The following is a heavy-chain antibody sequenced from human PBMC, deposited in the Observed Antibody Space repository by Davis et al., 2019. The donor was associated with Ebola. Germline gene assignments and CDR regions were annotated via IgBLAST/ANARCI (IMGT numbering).Heavy chain of an antibody. V-gene: IGHV3-74*01. Sequence: PGGSLRLSCAASGFSFNNYHMPWVRQLPGKGLVWVSYINPSGTYTDYVDSVRGRFTISRDNAKNTLYLEVNSPRADDTAVYYCVRGTSAWRGADYWGQGILVTVSS. CDR3: VRGTSAWRGADY. D-gene: IGHD1-1*01. CDR2: INPSGTYT. J-gene: IGHJ4*02. CDR1: GFSFNNYH.